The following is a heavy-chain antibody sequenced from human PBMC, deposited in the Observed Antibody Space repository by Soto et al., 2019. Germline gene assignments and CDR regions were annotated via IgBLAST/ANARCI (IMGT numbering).Heavy chain of an antibody. J-gene: IGHJ4*02. V-gene: IGHV1-3*04. Sequence: ASVKVSCKTSGYTFTYYALHWVRQAPGQGLEWMAWINTGNGNTKYSHNLQDRFIITRDTSATTLYMELSGLRSEDTAVYYCVRFSGTPVWGQGTLVTVSS. CDR3: VRFSGTPV. CDR2: INTGNGNT. D-gene: IGHD1-1*01. CDR1: GYTFTYYA.